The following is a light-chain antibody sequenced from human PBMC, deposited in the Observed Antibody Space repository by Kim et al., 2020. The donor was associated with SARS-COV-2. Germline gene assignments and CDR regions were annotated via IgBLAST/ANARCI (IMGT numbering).Light chain of an antibody. Sequence: PGQRAPGCCRACQRLNRIYLAWCQQYPAPALRLLLQGASSRANGIRDRVSGSGSGTDFTLTISRLETEDFAAYYCQESDTRGQGHKLEI. CDR1: QRLNRIY. CDR2: GAS. CDR3: QESDT. V-gene: IGKV3-20*01. J-gene: IGKJ2*01.